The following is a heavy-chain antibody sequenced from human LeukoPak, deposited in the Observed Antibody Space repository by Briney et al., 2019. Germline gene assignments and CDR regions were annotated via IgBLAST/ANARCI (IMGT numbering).Heavy chain of an antibody. Sequence: SETLSLTXTVSAGSINSDDYYWSWIRQPAGKGLEWIGRIYSPGTNYNYNPSLKSRVTISIDTSKNQFSPKLTSVTAGDTAVYYCARGIGTSYESSRDAFDIWGQGTMVTVSS. CDR1: AGSINSDDYY. J-gene: IGHJ3*02. CDR2: IYSPGTN. V-gene: IGHV4-61*02. CDR3: ARGIGTSYESSRDAFDI. D-gene: IGHD3-22*01.